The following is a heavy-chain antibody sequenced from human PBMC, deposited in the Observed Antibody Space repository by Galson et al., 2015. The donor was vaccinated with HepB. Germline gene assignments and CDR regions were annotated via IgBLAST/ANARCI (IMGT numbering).Heavy chain of an antibody. V-gene: IGHV3-53*01. J-gene: IGHJ6*02. D-gene: IGHD3-10*01. CDR3: AGGFGSGLYHDMDD. Sequence: SLRLSCAASGFIVSNYYMSWVSQAPGKGLEWVSGIYSGGSTYYADSVKGRFTISRDDSKNTLYRQMNSLRAEDTAVYYCAGGFGSGLYHDMDDWGQGTTVTVSS. CDR1: GFIVSNYY. CDR2: IYSGGST.